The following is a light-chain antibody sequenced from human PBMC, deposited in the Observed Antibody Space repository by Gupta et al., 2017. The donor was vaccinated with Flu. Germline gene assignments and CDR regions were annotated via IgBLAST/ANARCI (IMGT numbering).Light chain of an antibody. CDR3: AAWDDRLSGFQV. V-gene: IGLV1-47*01. J-gene: IGLJ2*01. Sequence: QSMLTQPPSASGAPGQTVTTSCSGTNSNIGGNFVSWYQPLPGLAPQLLLYWNHQRASWVPDRFSGSRSGTSASLVIGGLRSADEGRYYCAAWDDRLSGFQVFGGGTQLTVL. CDR1: NSNIGGNF. CDR2: WNH.